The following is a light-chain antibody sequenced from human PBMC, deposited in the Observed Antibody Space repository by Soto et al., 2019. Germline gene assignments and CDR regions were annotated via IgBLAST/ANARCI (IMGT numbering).Light chain of an antibody. Sequence: TQSPSSVSASVGDRVTITCRTSQGISSWLAWYQQKPGQAPRLLISGASTRATGIPDRFSSSGSGTDFTLTISRLEPEDFAVYYCQQYGNSRWTFGQGTKVEIK. J-gene: IGKJ1*01. CDR2: GAS. V-gene: IGKV3-20*01. CDR3: QQYGNSRWT. CDR1: QGISSW.